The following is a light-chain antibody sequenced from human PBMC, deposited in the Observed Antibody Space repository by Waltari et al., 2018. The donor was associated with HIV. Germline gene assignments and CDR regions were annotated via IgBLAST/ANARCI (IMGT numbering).Light chain of an antibody. J-gene: IGKJ4*01. CDR3: QQYGSAPPIT. Sequence: IVLTQSPGTLSLSPGERATLSCRARQSVSNNYLALYQQKPGQAPRLLLYNTYTRSTGIPDRFSGSGSGTDFTLTISRLEPEDFAIYYCQQYGSAPPITFGGGTKVEIK. CDR1: QSVSNNY. V-gene: IGKV3-20*01. CDR2: NTY.